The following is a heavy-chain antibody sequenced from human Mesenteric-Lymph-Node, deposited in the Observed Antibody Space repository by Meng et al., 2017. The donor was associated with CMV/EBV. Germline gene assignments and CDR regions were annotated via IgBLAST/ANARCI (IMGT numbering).Heavy chain of an antibody. V-gene: IGHV3-43*01. D-gene: IGHD2-2*01. J-gene: IGHJ6*02. CDR3: AKDACSSTSCYRVYGMDV. CDR1: GFTFDDYT. CDR2: ISWDGGST. Sequence: GESLKISCAASGFTFDDYTMHWVRQAPGKGLEWVSLISWDGGSTYYADSVKGRFTISRDNSKNSLYLQMNSLRTEDTALYYCAKDACSSTSCYRVYGMDVWGQGTTVTVSS.